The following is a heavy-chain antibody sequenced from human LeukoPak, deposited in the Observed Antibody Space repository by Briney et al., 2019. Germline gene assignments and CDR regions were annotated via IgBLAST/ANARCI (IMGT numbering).Heavy chain of an antibody. V-gene: IGHV3-66*01. D-gene: IGHD6-19*01. CDR2: IHPGGTI. CDR1: GFTVSSKH. CDR3: AMYSSAWYAVY. J-gene: IGHJ4*02. Sequence: GGSLRLSCAASGFTVSSKHMGWVRQAPGKGLKWVSVIHPGGTIYYADSVKGTFTISRDNSKNTLYLEMNTLRVEDTAVYYCAMYSSAWYAVYWGQGTLVTVSS.